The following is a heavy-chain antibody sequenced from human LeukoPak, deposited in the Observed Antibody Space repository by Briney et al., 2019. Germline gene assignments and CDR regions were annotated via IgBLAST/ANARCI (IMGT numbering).Heavy chain of an antibody. J-gene: IGHJ4*02. CDR3: AKLGGAVDY. Sequence: GGSLRLSCAASGFTFHIYAMNWVRQAPGKGLEWVSTISRSGGSTYYADSVKGRFTISRDNSKNTLYLQMNSLRAEDTAVYYCAKLGGAVDYWGQGTLVTVSS. CDR1: GFTFHIYA. V-gene: IGHV3-23*01. CDR2: ISRSGGST. D-gene: IGHD2-21*01.